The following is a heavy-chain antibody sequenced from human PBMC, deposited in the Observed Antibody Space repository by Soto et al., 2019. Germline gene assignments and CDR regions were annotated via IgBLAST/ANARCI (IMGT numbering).Heavy chain of an antibody. CDR2: IYPGDSDT. D-gene: IGHD3-10*01. Sequence: PGESLKISCKGSGYSFTSYWIGWVRQMPGKGLEWMGIIYPGDSDTRYSPSFQGQVTISADKSISTAYLQWSSLKASDTAMYYCARHFLARRAPYYYGSGEDYYMDVWGKGTTVTVSS. CDR3: ARHFLARRAPYYYGSGEDYYMDV. CDR1: GYSFTSYW. J-gene: IGHJ6*03. V-gene: IGHV5-51*01.